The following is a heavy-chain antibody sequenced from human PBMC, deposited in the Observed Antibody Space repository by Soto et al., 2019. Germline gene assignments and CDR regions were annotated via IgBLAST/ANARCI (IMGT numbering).Heavy chain of an antibody. Sequence: SVKVSCKDSGGTFSSYTISWVRQAPGQGQEWMGRINPILGIANYAQKFQGRVTITADKSTSTVYMELSSLRSEDTAVYYCARELGVPVAATQFDYWGQGTLVTVSS. CDR3: ARELGVPVAATQFDY. V-gene: IGHV1-69*04. J-gene: IGHJ4*02. CDR2: INPILGIA. D-gene: IGHD2-15*01. CDR1: GGTFSSYT.